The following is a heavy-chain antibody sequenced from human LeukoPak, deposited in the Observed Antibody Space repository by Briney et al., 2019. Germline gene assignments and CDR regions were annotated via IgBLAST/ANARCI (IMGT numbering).Heavy chain of an antibody. CDR2: ISSTSAYT. Sequence: PGGSLRLSCAASGFPFTSGFTFSDYYMSWIRQAPGKGLEWVSYISSTSAYTSYADSVRGRFTISRDNSKNTLYLQMNSLRAEDTAVYYCARPYCGGDCYTPYYGMDVWGQGTTVTVSS. V-gene: IGHV3-11*06. D-gene: IGHD2-21*02. J-gene: IGHJ6*02. CDR3: ARPYCGGDCYTPYYGMDV. CDR1: GFPFTSGFTFSDYY.